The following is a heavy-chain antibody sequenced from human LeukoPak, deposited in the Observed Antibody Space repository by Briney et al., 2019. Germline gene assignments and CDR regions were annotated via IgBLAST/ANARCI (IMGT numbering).Heavy chain of an antibody. CDR3: AKSWETGSTGSNPNWFDP. V-gene: IGHV3-23*01. J-gene: IGHJ5*02. Sequence: GGSLRLSCAASGFTFSSYAMNWVRQAPGKGLEWVSGISGDGINIYYSDSVKGRFTISRDTSKNTLHLQMNSLRTEDSAVYYCAKSWETGSTGSNPNWFDPWGQGTLVIVSS. CDR1: GFTFSSYA. CDR2: ISGDGINI. D-gene: IGHD1-1*01.